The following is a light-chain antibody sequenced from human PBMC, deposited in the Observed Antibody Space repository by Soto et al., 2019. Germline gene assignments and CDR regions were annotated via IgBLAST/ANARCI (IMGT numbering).Light chain of an antibody. CDR3: QQYNNWRT. CDR1: QSVSSK. J-gene: IGKJ1*01. V-gene: IGKV3-11*01. Sequence: EIMFTQSPATVALSPGQRLTLSCRASQSVSSKLAWYQQKPGQAPRLLIYDASNRAAGIPARFSTSGGRTDFILTISSLEPEEFAVYYCQQYNNWRTFGQGTKVDIK. CDR2: DAS.